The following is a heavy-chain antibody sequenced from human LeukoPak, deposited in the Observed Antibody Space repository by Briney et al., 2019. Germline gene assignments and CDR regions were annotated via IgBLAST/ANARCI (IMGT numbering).Heavy chain of an antibody. V-gene: IGHV3-53*01. J-gene: IGHJ3*02. D-gene: IGHD4-17*01. Sequence: GGSLRLSCAASGFTVSSNYMTWVRQAPGKGLEWVSVIYSGGRTYYADSVKGRFTISRDNSKNTLYLDMNSLRAEDTAVYYCASRSAGDYVNTFDIWRQGAMVTVSS. CDR1: GFTVSSNY. CDR2: IYSGGRT. CDR3: ASRSAGDYVNTFDI.